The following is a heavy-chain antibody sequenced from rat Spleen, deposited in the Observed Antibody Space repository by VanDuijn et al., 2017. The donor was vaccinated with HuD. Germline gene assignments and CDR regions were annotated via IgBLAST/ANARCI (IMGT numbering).Heavy chain of an antibody. CDR1: GLSFSNYD. CDR3: TRDSDIPTYFFDY. D-gene: IGHD2-1*01. V-gene: IGHV5-27*01. J-gene: IGHJ2*01. Sequence: EVQLVESGGGLVQPGGSLKLSCVASGLSFSNYDMAWVRQAPTKGLEWVATISTRGGSTYYRDSVKGRFTISRDNAKGTLSLQMNILRSEDTATYYCTRDSDIPTYFFDYWGQGVMVTVSS. CDR2: ISTRGGST.